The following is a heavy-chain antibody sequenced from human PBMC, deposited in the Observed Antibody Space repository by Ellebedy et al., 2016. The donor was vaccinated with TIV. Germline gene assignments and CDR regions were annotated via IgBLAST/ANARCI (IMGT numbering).Heavy chain of an antibody. J-gene: IGHJ6*03. D-gene: IGHD2-2*01. CDR2: GSHSGST. CDR1: GYFISDGYY. V-gene: IGHV4-38-2*02. CDR3: ARDGTVLVPAADMDV. Sequence: SETLSLTCTVSGYFISDGYYWGWTRPPPGKGLEWIGSGSHSGSTFYNPSLKSRVSISVETTKNQFSLRLASVTAADTAVYYCARDGTVLVPAADMDVWGKGTTVTVSS.